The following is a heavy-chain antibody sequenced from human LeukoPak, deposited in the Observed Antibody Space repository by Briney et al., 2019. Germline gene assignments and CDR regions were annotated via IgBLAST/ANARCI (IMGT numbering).Heavy chain of an antibody. CDR1: GFSLSTSGVG. D-gene: IGHD4-23*01. Sequence: ESGPTLVKPTQTLTLTCTFSGFSLSTSGVGVGWIRQPPGKALEWLALIYWDDDKRYRPSLKSRLTITKDTSKNQVVLTMTNMDPVDTGTYYCAHFDYGGHRNYFDYWGQGTLVTVSS. J-gene: IGHJ4*02. CDR2: IYWDDDK. CDR3: AHFDYGGHRNYFDY. V-gene: IGHV2-5*02.